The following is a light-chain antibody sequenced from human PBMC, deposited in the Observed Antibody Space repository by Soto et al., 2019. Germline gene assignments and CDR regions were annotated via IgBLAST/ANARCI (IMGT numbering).Light chain of an antibody. CDR1: QSISTH. CDR3: HPHDAWPPSLT. Sequence: EIVMTQLPATLSVSPGERVTVSCRASQSISTHLAWYQQKPGQAPRLLIYGASTRATGVPPRFSGSGSGTEFTLTISSLQSEDFAVYYCHPHDAWPPSLTLGPGTTVDLK. V-gene: IGKV3D-15*01. J-gene: IGKJ3*01. CDR2: GAS.